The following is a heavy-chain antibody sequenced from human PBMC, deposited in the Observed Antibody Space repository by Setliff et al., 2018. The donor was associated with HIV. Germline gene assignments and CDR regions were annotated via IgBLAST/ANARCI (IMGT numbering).Heavy chain of an antibody. Sequence: PGESLKISCKGSGYSFTSYWIGWVRQMPGKGLEWMGIIYPGDSDTRYSQSFQGQVTISVDKSISTAYLQWSSLKASDTAIYYCARIIVGADDAFDVWGQGTMVTVSS. CDR2: IYPGDSDT. CDR1: GYSFTSYW. CDR3: ARIIVGADDAFDV. J-gene: IGHJ3*01. D-gene: IGHD1-26*01. V-gene: IGHV5-51*01.